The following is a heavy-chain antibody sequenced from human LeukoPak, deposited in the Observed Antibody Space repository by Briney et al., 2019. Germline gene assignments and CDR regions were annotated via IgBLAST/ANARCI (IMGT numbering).Heavy chain of an antibody. V-gene: IGHV3-23*01. CDR1: GFTFGSYA. CDR2: ISGSGGST. CDR3: AKAFGIVGATVDY. J-gene: IGHJ4*02. D-gene: IGHD1-26*01. Sequence: GVSLRLSCAASGFTFGSYAMSWVRQAPGKGLEWVSAISGSGGSTYYADSVKGRFTISRDNSKNTLYLQMNSLRAEDTAVYYCAKAFGIVGATVDYWGQGTLVTVSS.